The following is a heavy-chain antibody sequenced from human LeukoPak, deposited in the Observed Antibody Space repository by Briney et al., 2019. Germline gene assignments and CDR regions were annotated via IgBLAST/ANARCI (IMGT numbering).Heavy chain of an antibody. Sequence: GGSLRLSCAASGFTFSSYAMTWVRQAPGKGLQWVSAVSGSGAHTYYADSVKSRFTISRDNSKNTLYLQMNSLRADDTAVYYCAKPAKTDYADYWGQGTLVTVSS. D-gene: IGHD1-14*01. CDR2: VSGSGAHT. J-gene: IGHJ4*02. CDR1: GFTFSSYA. CDR3: AKPAKTDYADY. V-gene: IGHV3-23*01.